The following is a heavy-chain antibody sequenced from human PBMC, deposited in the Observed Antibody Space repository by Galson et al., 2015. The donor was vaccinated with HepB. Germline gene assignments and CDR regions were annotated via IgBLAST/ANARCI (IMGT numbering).Heavy chain of an antibody. Sequence: LRLSCAASGFTFSSYGMHWVRQAPGKGLEWVAVISYDGSNKYYADSVKGRFTISRDNSKNTLYLQMNSLRAEDTAVYYCAKDILYSSSSAYSYYFDYWGQGTLVTVSS. V-gene: IGHV3-30*18. CDR2: ISYDGSNK. CDR1: GFTFSSYG. J-gene: IGHJ4*02. D-gene: IGHD6-6*01. CDR3: AKDILYSSSSAYSYYFDY.